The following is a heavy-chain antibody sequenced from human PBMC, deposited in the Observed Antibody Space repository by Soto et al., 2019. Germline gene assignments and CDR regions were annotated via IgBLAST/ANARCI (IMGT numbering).Heavy chain of an antibody. CDR1: GFTFSSYA. CDR3: ARAYDSSGYYQSGFDY. J-gene: IGHJ4*02. CDR2: ISGSGGST. D-gene: IGHD3-22*01. V-gene: IGHV3-23*01. Sequence: EVQLLESGGGLVQPGGSLRLSCAASGFTFSSYAMSWVRQAPGKGLEWVSAISGSGGSTYYADSVKGRFTISRDNSNNTVYLQMNSLRAEDTAVYYCARAYDSSGYYQSGFDYWGQGTLVTVSS.